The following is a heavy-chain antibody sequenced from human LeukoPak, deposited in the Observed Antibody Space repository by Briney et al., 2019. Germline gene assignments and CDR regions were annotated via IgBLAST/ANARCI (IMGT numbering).Heavy chain of an antibody. Sequence: ASVKVSCKASGYTFTGYYMHRVRQAPGQGLEWMGWINPNSGGTNYAQKFQGRVTMTRDTSISTAYMELSRLRSDDTAVYYCARVGYCSSTSCSYFDYWGQGTLVTVSS. CDR3: ARVGYCSSTSCSYFDY. CDR1: GYTFTGYY. J-gene: IGHJ4*02. D-gene: IGHD2-2*01. CDR2: INPNSGGT. V-gene: IGHV1-2*02.